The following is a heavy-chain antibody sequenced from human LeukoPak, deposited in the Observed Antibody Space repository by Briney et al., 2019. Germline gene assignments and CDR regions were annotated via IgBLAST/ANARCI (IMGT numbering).Heavy chain of an antibody. Sequence: HPGGPLTLSCAASGFPFSSYWMRWVRQAPGKGLEWVAYIKQDGSEKYYVLSVKGRFTISRDNANNSLYLQMDSLRAEDTAVYYCARDPYNGNYGDYYCYYMDVWGKGTTVTISS. D-gene: IGHD1-26*01. CDR1: GFPFSSYW. CDR2: IKQDGSEK. CDR3: ARDPYNGNYGDYYCYYMDV. V-gene: IGHV3-7*01. J-gene: IGHJ6*03.